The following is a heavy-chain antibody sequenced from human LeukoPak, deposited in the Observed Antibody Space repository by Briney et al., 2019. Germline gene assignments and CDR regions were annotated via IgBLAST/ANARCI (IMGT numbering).Heavy chain of an antibody. CDR3: ARESPTGDYYFDY. V-gene: IGHV3-11*01. D-gene: IGHD3-16*01. J-gene: IGHJ4*02. CDR1: GFTFSDYY. Sequence: GGSLRLSCAASGFTFSDYYMSWIRQAPGKGLEWVSYISSSGSTIYYADSVKGRFTISRDNAKNSLYLQMNSLRAEDTAAYYCARESPTGDYYFDYWGQGTLVTVSS. CDR2: ISSSGSTI.